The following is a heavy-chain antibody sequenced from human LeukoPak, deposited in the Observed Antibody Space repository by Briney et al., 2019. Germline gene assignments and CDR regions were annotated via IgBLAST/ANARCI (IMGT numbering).Heavy chain of an antibody. J-gene: IGHJ4*02. CDR2: KDYSGST. V-gene: IGHV4-59*12. Sequence: SETLSLTCTVSGGSISRYYWSWIRQPPGKGLEWIGYKDYSGSTNYNRSLKSRVTISVDTSKNQFSLKLSSVTAADTAVYYCARLDYYDSSGYYFFDYWGQGTLVTVSS. D-gene: IGHD3-22*01. CDR3: ARLDYYDSSGYYFFDY. CDR1: GGSISRYY.